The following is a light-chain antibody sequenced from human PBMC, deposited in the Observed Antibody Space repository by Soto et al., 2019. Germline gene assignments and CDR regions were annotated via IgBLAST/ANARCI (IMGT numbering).Light chain of an antibody. CDR3: HKYNSAPLT. Sequence: DIQMTQSPSSLSASIGDRVTITCRASQGISDFLAWYQQKPGKVPKLLIYAASTLQSGVPSRFSGSGSGTDFTITISSLQPEDVATYYCHKYNSAPLTFGPGTKVDIK. V-gene: IGKV1-27*01. J-gene: IGKJ3*01. CDR2: AAS. CDR1: QGISDF.